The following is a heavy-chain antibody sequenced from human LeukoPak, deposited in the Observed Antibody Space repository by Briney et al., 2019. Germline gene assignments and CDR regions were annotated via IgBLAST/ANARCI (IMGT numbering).Heavy chain of an antibody. V-gene: IGHV4-4*02. CDR3: ARLPFNSGYEYIDY. CDR1: GDSISSSNW. CDR2: IYHSGST. J-gene: IGHJ4*02. Sequence: TSETPSLTCAVSGDSISSSNWWSWVRQPPGKGLEWIGEIYHSGSTNYNPSLKSRVTISVDKSKNQFSLKLSSVTAADTAVYSCARLPFNSGYEYIDYWGQGTLVTVSS. D-gene: IGHD5-12*01.